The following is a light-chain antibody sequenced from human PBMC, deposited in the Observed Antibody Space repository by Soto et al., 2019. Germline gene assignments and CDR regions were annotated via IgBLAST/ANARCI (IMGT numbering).Light chain of an antibody. Sequence: QSVLTQPPSVSEAPGQRVTISCSGSSSNIGNNPVNWYQQVPGKAPKLLIYYDDLLPSGVSDRFSGSRSGTSASLAISGLQYADEADYYCEIWDDSLDAPVFGGGTKLTVL. CDR1: SSNIGNNP. J-gene: IGLJ3*02. CDR2: YDD. V-gene: IGLV1-36*01. CDR3: EIWDDSLDAPV.